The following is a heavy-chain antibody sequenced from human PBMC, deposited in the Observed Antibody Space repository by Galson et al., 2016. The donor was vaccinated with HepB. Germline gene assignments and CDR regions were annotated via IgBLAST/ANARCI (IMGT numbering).Heavy chain of an antibody. D-gene: IGHD3-9*01. Sequence: LSLTCTVSGGSINSGGSYWTWTRQHPGKGLEWIGYISYRGDTYYSPILKSRVAISLDMSKNQFSLNLSSVTAADTAVYYCARDSMTSFSRYFYYTMDVWGEGTPVTVSS. CDR2: ISYRGDT. CDR3: ARDSMTSFSRYFYYTMDV. CDR1: GGSINSGGSY. J-gene: IGHJ6*04. V-gene: IGHV4-31*03.